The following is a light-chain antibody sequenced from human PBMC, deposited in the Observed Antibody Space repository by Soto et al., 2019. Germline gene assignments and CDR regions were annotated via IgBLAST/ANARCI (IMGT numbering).Light chain of an antibody. J-gene: IGLJ1*01. CDR1: SSDVGSYNL. Sequence: QSALTQPASVSGSPGQSITISCTGTSSDVGSYNLVSWYQQHPGKAPKLMIYEGSKRPSGVSNRFSGSKSGNTASLTISGPQAEDEADYYCCSYAGSSTSVFGTGTKVTVL. CDR3: CSYAGSSTSV. V-gene: IGLV2-23*01. CDR2: EGS.